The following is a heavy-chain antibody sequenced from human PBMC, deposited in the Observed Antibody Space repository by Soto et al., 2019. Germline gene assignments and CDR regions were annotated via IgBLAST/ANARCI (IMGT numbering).Heavy chain of an antibody. D-gene: IGHD6-19*01. CDR3: AKYGRDSSAWKAAY. CDR2: ISGSGGTT. V-gene: IGHV3-23*01. CDR1: GFTFSSFS. J-gene: IGHJ4*02. Sequence: EVELLESGGGLVQPGGSLRLSCAASGFTFSSFSMTWVRQAPGKGLEWVSAISGSGGTTYYADAVKDRFTISRDNSKSTLFLQMHSLRAEDTAVYYCAKYGRDSSAWKAAYWGQGTLVTVSS.